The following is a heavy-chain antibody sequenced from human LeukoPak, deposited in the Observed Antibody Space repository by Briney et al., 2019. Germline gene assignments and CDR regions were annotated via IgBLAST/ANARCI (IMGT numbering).Heavy chain of an antibody. Sequence: ASVKVSCKASGYTFTSYYMHWVRQAPGQGLEWMGWINPNSGGTNYAQKFQGRVTMTRDTSISTAYMELSRLRSDDTAVYYCAREFGFRGSGSRELIGYWGQGTLVTVSS. V-gene: IGHV1-2*02. CDR2: INPNSGGT. CDR1: GYTFTSYY. CDR3: AREFGFRGSGSRELIGY. J-gene: IGHJ4*02. D-gene: IGHD3-10*01.